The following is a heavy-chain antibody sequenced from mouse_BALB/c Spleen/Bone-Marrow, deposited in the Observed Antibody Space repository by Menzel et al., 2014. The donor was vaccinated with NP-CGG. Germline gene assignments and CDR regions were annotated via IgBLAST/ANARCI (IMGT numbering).Heavy chain of an antibody. Sequence: VQLQQSGPELVKPGASVRISCKASGYTFTTYYIHWVKQRPGQGLEWIGWIYPGNVNTNYSEKFKGKATLTADKSSSTAYMQLSSLTSEDSAVYFCARGGYDGAWFAYWGQGTLVTVSA. CDR3: ARGGYDGAWFAY. CDR1: GYTFTTYY. CDR2: IYPGNVNT. D-gene: IGHD2-14*01. V-gene: IGHV1S56*01. J-gene: IGHJ3*01.